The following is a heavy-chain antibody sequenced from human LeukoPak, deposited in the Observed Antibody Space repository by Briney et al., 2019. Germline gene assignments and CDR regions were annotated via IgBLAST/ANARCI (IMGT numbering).Heavy chain of an antibody. Sequence: GGSLRLSCAASGFNFSSYAMHWVRQAPGKGLEWVAVISYDGSNKYYADSVKGRFTISRDNSKNTLYLQMNSLRAEDTAVYYCARDRDSSSWVFDYWGQGTLVTVSS. D-gene: IGHD6-13*01. CDR3: ARDRDSSSWVFDY. J-gene: IGHJ4*02. CDR1: GFNFSSYA. V-gene: IGHV3-30-3*01. CDR2: ISYDGSNK.